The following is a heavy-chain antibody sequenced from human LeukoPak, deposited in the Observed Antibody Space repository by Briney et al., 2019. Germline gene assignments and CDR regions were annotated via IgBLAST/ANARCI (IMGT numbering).Heavy chain of an antibody. CDR2: IHYNGNT. D-gene: IGHD3-22*01. CDR1: GGSINSGNYY. CDR3: AREDSSGYRFDY. J-gene: IGHJ4*02. Sequence: PSETLSLTCTVSGGSINSGNYYWSWIRQPPGKGLEWIGYIHYNGNTHYNPSLKSRVTVSVDTSKNQFSLKLSSVTAADTAVYFCAREDSSGYRFDYWGQGTLVTVSS. V-gene: IGHV4-30-4*08.